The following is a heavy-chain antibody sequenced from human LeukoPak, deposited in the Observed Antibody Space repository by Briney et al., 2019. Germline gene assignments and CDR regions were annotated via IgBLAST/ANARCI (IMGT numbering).Heavy chain of an antibody. CDR2: IKQDVSEK. V-gene: IGHV3-7*01. CDR3: ARIGTMVRGVISYAFDI. D-gene: IGHD3-10*01. CDR1: GFTFMTYW. Sequence: GGSLRLSCAASGFTFMTYWMSWVRQAPGKGLEWVANIKQDVSEKYYVDSVKGRFTISRDNAKNSLYLQMNSLRAEDTAVYYCARIGTMVRGVISYAFDIRGQGTMVTVSS. J-gene: IGHJ3*02.